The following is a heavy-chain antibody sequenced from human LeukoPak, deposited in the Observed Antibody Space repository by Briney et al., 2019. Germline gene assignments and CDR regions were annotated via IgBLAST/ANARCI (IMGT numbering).Heavy chain of an antibody. J-gene: IGHJ4*02. Sequence: TTSETLSLTCTVSGGSISSGSYYWSWIRQPAGKGLEWIGRIYTSGSTNYNPSLKSRVTISVDTSKNQFSLKLSSVTAADTAVYYCARGPDYWGQGTLVTVSS. CDR2: IYTSGST. CDR1: GGSISSGSYY. CDR3: ARGPDY. V-gene: IGHV4-61*02.